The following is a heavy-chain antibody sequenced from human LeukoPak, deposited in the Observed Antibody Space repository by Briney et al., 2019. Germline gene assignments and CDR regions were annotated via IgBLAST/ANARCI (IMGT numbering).Heavy chain of an antibody. J-gene: IGHJ3*02. D-gene: IGHD3-16*01. CDR3: ARRLEPTGGGDAFDI. CDR2: IYTSGST. CDR1: GGSISSGSYY. V-gene: IGHV4-61*02. Sequence: SETLSLTCTVSGGSISSGSYYWSWIRQPAGKGLEWIGRIYTSGSTNYNPSLKSRVTISVDTSKNQFSLKLSSVTAADTAVYYCARRLEPTGGGDAFDIWGQGTMVTVSS.